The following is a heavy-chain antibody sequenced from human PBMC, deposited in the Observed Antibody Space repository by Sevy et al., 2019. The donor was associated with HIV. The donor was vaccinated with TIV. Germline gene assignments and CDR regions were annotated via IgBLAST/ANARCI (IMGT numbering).Heavy chain of an antibody. Sequence: GGSLRLSCAASGFSFSGYSFNWVRQAPGKGLEWVSSIDTSSAYIYYADSVKGRFTISRDNAKNSLYLQMSSLRAEDTAVYFCARVNCTNGVCCQGYSYYGLDVWGQGTTVTVSS. D-gene: IGHD2-8*01. CDR2: IDTSSAYI. J-gene: IGHJ6*02. V-gene: IGHV3-21*01. CDR1: GFSFSGYS. CDR3: ARVNCTNGVCCQGYSYYGLDV.